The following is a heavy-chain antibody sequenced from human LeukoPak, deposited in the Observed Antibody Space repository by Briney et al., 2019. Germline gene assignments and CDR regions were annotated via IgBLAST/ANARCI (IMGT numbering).Heavy chain of an antibody. Sequence: GGSLRLSCAASGFTISSNYMSWVRQASGKGLEWVSVIYSGGSTYYADSVKGRFTISRDKSKNTLYLQMNSLRAEDTAVYYCARGIGDCYFDYWGQGTLVTVSS. D-gene: IGHD2-21*02. CDR1: GFTISSNY. CDR2: IYSGGST. CDR3: ARGIGDCYFDY. J-gene: IGHJ4*02. V-gene: IGHV3-53*01.